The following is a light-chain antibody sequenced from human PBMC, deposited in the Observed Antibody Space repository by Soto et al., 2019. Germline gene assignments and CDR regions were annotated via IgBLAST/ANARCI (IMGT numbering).Light chain of an antibody. V-gene: IGKV3-20*01. CDR2: GAS. CDR3: QQYGSSPLT. Sequence: EVVMTQSPATLSVSPVERVTLSCRASQSVSSSYLAWYQQKPGQAPRLLIYGASSRATGIPDRFSGSGSGTDFTLTISRLEPEDFAVYYCQQYGSSPLTFGGGTKVDIK. CDR1: QSVSSSY. J-gene: IGKJ4*01.